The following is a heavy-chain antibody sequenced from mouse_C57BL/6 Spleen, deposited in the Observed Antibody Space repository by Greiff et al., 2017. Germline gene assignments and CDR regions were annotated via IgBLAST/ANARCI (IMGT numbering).Heavy chain of an antibody. D-gene: IGHD1-1*01. CDR1: GFTFSSYA. V-gene: IGHV5-9-1*02. CDR2: ISSGGDYI. J-gene: IGHJ4*01. Sequence: EVKLVESGAGLVKPGGSLKLSCAASGFTFSSYAMSWVRQTPEKRLEWVAYISSGGDYIYYADTVKGRFTISRDNARNTLYLQMSNLKSEDTAMYYCTREDYYGSSYYAMDYWGQGTSVTVSS. CDR3: TREDYYGSSYYAMDY.